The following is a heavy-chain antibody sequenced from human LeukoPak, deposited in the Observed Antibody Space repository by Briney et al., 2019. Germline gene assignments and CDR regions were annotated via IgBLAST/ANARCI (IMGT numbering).Heavy chain of an antibody. Sequence: PGGSLRLSCTPSGFTFSRYDMQWVRQAPGKGLEWVAGISRSGTTYYRDSVRGRFTISRDNSKNTLYLQMNSLRAEDTVVYYCAKGESFAFATWGQGTMATVPS. J-gene: IGHJ3*02. V-gene: IGHV3-23*01. CDR1: GFTFSRYD. CDR2: ISRSGTT. D-gene: IGHD2-21*01. CDR3: AKGESFAFAT.